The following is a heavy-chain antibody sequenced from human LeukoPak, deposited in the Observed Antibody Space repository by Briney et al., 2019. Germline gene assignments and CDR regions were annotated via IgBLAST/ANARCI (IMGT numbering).Heavy chain of an antibody. D-gene: IGHD6-13*01. J-gene: IGHJ3*02. V-gene: IGHV4-4*02. CDR3: VYSSRWIRAFDI. CDR2: IYHSGST. Sequence: SGTLSLTCAVSGGSISSSNWWSWVRQPPGKGLEWIGEIYHSGSTNYNPSLKSRVTISVDKSKDQFSLKLSSVTAADTAVYYCVYSSRWIRAFDIWGQGTMITVSS. CDR1: GGSISSSNW.